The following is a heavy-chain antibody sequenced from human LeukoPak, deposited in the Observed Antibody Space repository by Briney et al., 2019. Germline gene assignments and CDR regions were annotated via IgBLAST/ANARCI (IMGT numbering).Heavy chain of an antibody. CDR1: GYSISSGYY. D-gene: IGHD5-12*01. Sequence: PSETLSLTCAVSGYSISSGYYWGWIRQPPGKGLEWIGSICHSGSTYYNPSLKNRVTISVDTSKNQFSLELSSVTAADTAVYYCARPPSGYSGYGSYFDYWGQGTLVTVSS. CDR2: ICHSGST. J-gene: IGHJ4*02. CDR3: ARPPSGYSGYGSYFDY. V-gene: IGHV4-38-2*01.